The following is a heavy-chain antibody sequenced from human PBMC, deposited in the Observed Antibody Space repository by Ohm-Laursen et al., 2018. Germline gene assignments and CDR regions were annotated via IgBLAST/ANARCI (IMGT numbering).Heavy chain of an antibody. CDR3: ARGRYSYGSLDV. D-gene: IGHD5-18*01. Sequence: SLRLSCTASGFTFSSYWMHWVRQAPGKGLVWVSRINSDGSSTSYADSVKGRFTISRDNAKNSLYLQMNSLRIEDTAVYYCARGRYSYGSLDVWGQGTTVTVSS. V-gene: IGHV3-74*01. J-gene: IGHJ6*02. CDR1: GFTFSSYW. CDR2: INSDGSST.